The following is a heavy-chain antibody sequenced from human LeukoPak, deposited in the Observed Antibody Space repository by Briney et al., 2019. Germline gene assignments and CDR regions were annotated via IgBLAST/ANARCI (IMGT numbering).Heavy chain of an antibody. CDR3: ARAHLITIFGVVIMPYFDY. CDR2: ISAYNGNT. J-gene: IGHJ4*02. CDR1: GYTFTSYG. Sequence: ASVKVSCKASGYTFTSYGISWVRQAPGQGLEWMGRISAYNGNTNYAQKLQGRVAMTTDTSTSTAYMELRSLRSDDTAVYYCARAHLITIFGVVIMPYFDYWGQGTLVTVSS. V-gene: IGHV1-18*01. D-gene: IGHD3-3*01.